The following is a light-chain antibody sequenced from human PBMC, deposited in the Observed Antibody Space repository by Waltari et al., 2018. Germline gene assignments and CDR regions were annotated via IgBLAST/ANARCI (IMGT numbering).Light chain of an antibody. CDR2: DAS. Sequence: EIVLTQSPATLSLSPGERATLSCRASQSVSSKLAWYQQKTGQAPRLLMYDASNRATGIPARLSGSGSGTDFTLTISSLEPEDFAVYYCHQRNNWPFTFGQGTKLEIK. V-gene: IGKV3-11*01. CDR3: HQRNNWPFT. CDR1: QSVSSK. J-gene: IGKJ2*01.